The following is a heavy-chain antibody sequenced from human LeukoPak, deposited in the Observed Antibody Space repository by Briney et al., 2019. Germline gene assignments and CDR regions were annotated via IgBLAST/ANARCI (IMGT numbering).Heavy chain of an antibody. J-gene: IGHJ4*02. CDR1: GLTFSSNW. V-gene: IGHV3-74*01. Sequence: GGSLRLSCATSGLTFSSNWMHWVRQAPGKGLVWVSRINSDGSSTIYADSVKGRFTISRDNAKNTLYLQMNSLRAEDTAVYYCSTQRGGSPGGYWGQGALVTVSS. D-gene: IGHD4-23*01. CDR2: INSDGSST. CDR3: STQRGGSPGGY.